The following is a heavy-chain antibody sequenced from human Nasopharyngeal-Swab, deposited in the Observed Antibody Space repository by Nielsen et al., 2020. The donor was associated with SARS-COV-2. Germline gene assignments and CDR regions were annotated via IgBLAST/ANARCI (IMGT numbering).Heavy chain of an antibody. V-gene: IGHV3-21*01. D-gene: IGHD3-10*01. J-gene: IGHJ6*02. Sequence: GESLKISCAASGFTFSNYSMNWVRQAPGKGLEWVSSISSSTSYIYYADSVKGRFTISRGNAKNSLYLQMNSPRAEDTAVYYCARDGFGESPYYYYYGMDVWGQGTTVTVSS. CDR2: ISSSTSYI. CDR3: ARDGFGESPYYYYYGMDV. CDR1: GFTFSNYS.